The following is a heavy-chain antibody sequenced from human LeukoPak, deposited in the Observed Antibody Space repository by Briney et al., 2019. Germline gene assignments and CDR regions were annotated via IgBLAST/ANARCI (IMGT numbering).Heavy chain of an antibody. Sequence: GGSLRLSCAASGFTFSSYAMHWVRQAPGKGLEWVAVISYDGSNKYYADSVKGRFTISRDNSKNTQYLQMNSLRAEDTAVYYCARGVPAGCYWGQGTLVTVSS. V-gene: IGHV3-30-3*01. D-gene: IGHD3-10*01. CDR1: GFTFSSYA. J-gene: IGHJ4*02. CDR3: ARGVPAGCY. CDR2: ISYDGSNK.